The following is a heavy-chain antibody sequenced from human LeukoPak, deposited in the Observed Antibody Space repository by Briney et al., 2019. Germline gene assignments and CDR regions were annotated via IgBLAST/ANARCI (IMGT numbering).Heavy chain of an antibody. CDR3: ARDNGDYPYYFDF. Sequence: SQTLSLTCAVSGGSISSGIYSWNWIRQPPGKGLEWIGYIYRSGSTYYNPSLKSRVTILVDRSKNQFSLKLSSVTAADTAVYYCARDNGDYPYYFDFWGQGTLVTVSS. CDR2: IYRSGST. D-gene: IGHD4-17*01. V-gene: IGHV4-30-2*01. CDR1: GGSISSGIYS. J-gene: IGHJ4*02.